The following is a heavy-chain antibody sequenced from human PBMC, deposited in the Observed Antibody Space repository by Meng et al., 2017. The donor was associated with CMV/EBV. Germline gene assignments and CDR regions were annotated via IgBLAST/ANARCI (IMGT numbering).Heavy chain of an antibody. CDR2: INPNRGGT. CDR1: GSTFTGYY. CDR3: ARGPLGEYSNYDAY. Sequence: QVQLVQSVAELKKPGASLKVSCTASGSTFTGYYMHWVRQAPGQGLEWMGWINPNRGGTNNAQRFQGRVTMTRDTSISTAYMELSRLRSDETAAYYAARGPLGEYSNYDAYWGQGTLVTVSS. D-gene: IGHD4-11*01. J-gene: IGHJ4*02. V-gene: IGHV1-2*02.